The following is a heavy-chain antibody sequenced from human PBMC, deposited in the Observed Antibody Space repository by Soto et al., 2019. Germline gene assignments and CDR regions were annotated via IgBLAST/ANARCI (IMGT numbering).Heavy chain of an antibody. CDR3: ARGWSTMVRGVPYFDY. J-gene: IGHJ4*02. D-gene: IGHD3-10*01. Sequence: QVQLQQWGAGLLKPSETLSLTCAVYGGSFSGYYWSWIRQPPGKGLEWIGEINHSGSTNYNPSLKSRFTISVDTSKNQFSLKLSSVTAADTAVYYCARGWSTMVRGVPYFDYWGQGTLVTVSS. CDR2: INHSGST. V-gene: IGHV4-34*01. CDR1: GGSFSGYY.